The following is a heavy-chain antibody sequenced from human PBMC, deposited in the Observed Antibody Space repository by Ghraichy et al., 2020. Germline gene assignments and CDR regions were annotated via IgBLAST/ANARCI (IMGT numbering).Heavy chain of an antibody. CDR2: IRSTGSNI. J-gene: IGHJ6*02. V-gene: IGHV3-21*01. Sequence: GGSLRLSCAGSGFTFSIYGMHWVRQAPGKGLEWVSSIRSTGSNIHYADSVKGRFTISRDNAKNSLYLQMNSLRAEDTAVYYCARDSPTFTYGIDVWGQGTTVTVSS. CDR3: ARDSPTFTYGIDV. CDR1: GFTFSIYG. D-gene: IGHD3-16*01.